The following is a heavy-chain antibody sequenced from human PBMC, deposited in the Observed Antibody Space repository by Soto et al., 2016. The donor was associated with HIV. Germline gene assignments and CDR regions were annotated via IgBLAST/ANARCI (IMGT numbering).Heavy chain of an antibody. V-gene: IGHV3-66*01. CDR2: FHSGGST. CDR1: GFIVSNYY. Sequence: EVQLVESGGGLVQPGGSLRLSCAVSGFIVSNYYMSWVRQAPGKGLEWVSVFHSGGSTYYADSVKGRFTISRDTSRNTLSLQMSNLRAEDTAVYYCAKAVWSTVVVVAATPGVFDIWGQGTTVTASS. CDR3: AKAVWSTVVVVAATPGVFDI. J-gene: IGHJ3*02. D-gene: IGHD2-15*01.